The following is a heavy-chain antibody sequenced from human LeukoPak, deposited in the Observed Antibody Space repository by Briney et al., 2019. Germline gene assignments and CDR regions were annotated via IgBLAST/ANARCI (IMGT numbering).Heavy chain of an antibody. CDR3: AKTNTTYGFTHFDY. J-gene: IGHJ4*02. V-gene: IGHV3-23*01. CDR1: GFTFSSYW. D-gene: IGHD3-10*01. CDR2: IKNSGVTT. Sequence: GGSLRLSCVASGFTFSSYWMHWVRQDPRKGLVWVSAIKNSGVTTYYADSVRGRFTISRDNSKNTLYLQLNSLRAEDTAVYYCAKTNTTYGFTHFDYWGQGTLVTVSS.